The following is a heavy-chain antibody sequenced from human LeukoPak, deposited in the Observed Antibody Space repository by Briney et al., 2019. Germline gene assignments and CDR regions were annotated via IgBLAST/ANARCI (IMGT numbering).Heavy chain of an antibody. CDR3: ARRYCSSTSCYAGGGWFDP. Sequence: SETLSLTCTVSGGSISSYYWSWIRQPPGKGLEWIGYIYYSGSTNYNPSLKSRVTISVDTSKNQFSLKLSSVTAADTAVYYCARRYCSSTSCYAGGGWFDPWGQGTLVTVSS. D-gene: IGHD2-2*01. CDR1: GGSISSYY. CDR2: IYYSGST. V-gene: IGHV4-59*08. J-gene: IGHJ5*02.